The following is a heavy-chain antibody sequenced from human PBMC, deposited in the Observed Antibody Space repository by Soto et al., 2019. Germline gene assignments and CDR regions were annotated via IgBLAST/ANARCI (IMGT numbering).Heavy chain of an antibody. D-gene: IGHD3-10*02. Sequence: KTSETLSLTCTVSGGSINFYHWSWIRQPAGKGLEWIGRIYSSGSTNYNPSLKSRVTMSIDSSKNQLSLKLSSVTAADTAVYYCARARFGEVLLFDYWGQGTQVTVSS. V-gene: IGHV4-4*07. CDR3: ARARFGEVLLFDY. J-gene: IGHJ4*02. CDR2: IYSSGST. CDR1: GGSINFYH.